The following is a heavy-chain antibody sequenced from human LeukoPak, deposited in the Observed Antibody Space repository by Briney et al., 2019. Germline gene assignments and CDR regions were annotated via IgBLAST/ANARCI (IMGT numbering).Heavy chain of an antibody. Sequence: GGSLRLSCAASGFTFNNYAMTWVRQAPGKGLEWVSTISGSGDSTHYADSVKGRFTISRDNSKNTLYMQMNSLRVEDTAVYYCATPSRLVLYYFDYWGQGTLVTVSS. CDR2: ISGSGDST. CDR3: ATPSRLVLYYFDY. V-gene: IGHV3-23*01. CDR1: GFTFNNYA. J-gene: IGHJ4*02. D-gene: IGHD6-19*01.